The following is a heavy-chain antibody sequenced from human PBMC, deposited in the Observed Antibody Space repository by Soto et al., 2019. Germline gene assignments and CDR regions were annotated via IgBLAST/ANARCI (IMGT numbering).Heavy chain of an antibody. CDR3: AKDGSVRGCPFDY. V-gene: IGHV3-30*18. Sequence: QVQLVESGGGVVQPGRSLRLSCAASGFTFSSYGMHWVRQAPGKGLEWVAVISYDGSNKYYADSVKGRFTISRDNSKNTLYLQMNSLRAEDTAVYYCAKDGSVRGCPFDYWGQGTLVTVSS. CDR2: ISYDGSNK. J-gene: IGHJ4*02. D-gene: IGHD6-19*01. CDR1: GFTFSSYG.